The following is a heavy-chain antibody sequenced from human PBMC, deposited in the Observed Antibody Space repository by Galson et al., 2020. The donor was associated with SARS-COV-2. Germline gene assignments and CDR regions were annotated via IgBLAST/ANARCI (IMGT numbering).Heavy chain of an antibody. CDR3: ARQVTMIVVVIRVVPRYCFDY. Sequence: SQTLSLTCTVSGGSTSSSSYYWGWIRQPPGKGLEWIGSIYYSGSTYYNPPLKSRATTSVDTSKNQFSLKLSSVTAADTAVYYCARQVTMIVVVIRVVPRYCFDYWGQGTLVTVSS. CDR2: IYYSGST. D-gene: IGHD3-22*01. CDR1: GGSTSSSSYY. V-gene: IGHV4-39*01. J-gene: IGHJ4*02.